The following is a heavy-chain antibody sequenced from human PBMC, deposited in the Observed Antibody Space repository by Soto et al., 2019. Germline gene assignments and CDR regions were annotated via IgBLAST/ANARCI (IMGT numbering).Heavy chain of an antibody. J-gene: IGHJ5*02. V-gene: IGHV4-39*01. D-gene: IGHD3-16*02. Sequence: QLQLQESGPGLVKPSETLSLTCTVSGGSISDDTYYWGWIRQPPGKGLEWIGSIYYSGTSSYNPSLKSRVTMSVDTSKKQLSLRLSSVTAADTAVYYCARLHRHSPNCVPLDPWGQGTLVIVSS. CDR2: IYYSGTS. CDR3: ARLHRHSPNCVPLDP. CDR1: GGSISDDTYY.